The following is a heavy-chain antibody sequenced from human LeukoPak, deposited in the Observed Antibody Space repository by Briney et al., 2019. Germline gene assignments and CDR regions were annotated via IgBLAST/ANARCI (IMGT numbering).Heavy chain of an antibody. J-gene: IGHJ4*02. D-gene: IGHD3-22*01. Sequence: GGSLRLSCEASGFTFSSYAMSWVRQAPGKGLEWVSAISGSGGSTYYADSVKGRFTISRHNSKNTLYLQMNSLRAEDTAVYYCAKDPYYYDSSGYFVYWGQGTLVTVSS. V-gene: IGHV3-23*01. CDR1: GFTFSSYA. CDR2: ISGSGGST. CDR3: AKDPYYYDSSGYFVY.